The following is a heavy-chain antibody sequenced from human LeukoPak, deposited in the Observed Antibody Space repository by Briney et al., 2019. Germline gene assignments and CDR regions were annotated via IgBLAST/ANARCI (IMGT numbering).Heavy chain of an antibody. CDR3: ARQVGAYFYPFPD. Sequence: SETLSLPCTVSGASISSRFHYWGWIRQPPGKGLEWIGSIYYSGITYYNPSLKSRVTISVDTSRSHISLKLTSVTAADTAVYYCARQVGAYFYPFPDWAQGTLVTVSP. CDR2: IYYSGIT. J-gene: IGHJ4*02. V-gene: IGHV4-39*01. CDR1: GASISSRFHY. D-gene: IGHD1-26*01.